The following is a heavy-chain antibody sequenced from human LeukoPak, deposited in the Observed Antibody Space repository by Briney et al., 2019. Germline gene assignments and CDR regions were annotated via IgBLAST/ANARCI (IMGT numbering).Heavy chain of an antibody. J-gene: IGHJ4*02. CDR2: IYPGDSGT. D-gene: IGHD2-15*01. Sequence: GESLKISCKGSRYTFTNYWICWVRQMPAKSLEWMGVIYPGDSGTRYSASFEGQVTISADKSVSTAYLQRSSLKASDTAMYYCARQERDCSGTTCYSRGRFDYWGQGTLVTVSS. V-gene: IGHV5-51*01. CDR1: RYTFTNYW. CDR3: ARQERDCSGTTCYSRGRFDY.